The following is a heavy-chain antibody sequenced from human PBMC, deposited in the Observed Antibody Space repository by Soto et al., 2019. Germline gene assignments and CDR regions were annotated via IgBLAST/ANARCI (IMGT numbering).Heavy chain of an antibody. D-gene: IGHD3-22*01. J-gene: IGHJ4*02. CDR2: IYYSGST. V-gene: IGHV4-61*01. Sequence: SETLSLTCTVSGGSVSSGSYYWSWIRQPPGKGLEWIGYIYYSGSTNYNPSLKSRVTISVDTSKNQFSLKLSSVTAADTAVYYCARDRSYYYDSSGSLCYWGQGTLVTVSS. CDR3: ARDRSYYYDSSGSLCY. CDR1: GGSVSSGSYY.